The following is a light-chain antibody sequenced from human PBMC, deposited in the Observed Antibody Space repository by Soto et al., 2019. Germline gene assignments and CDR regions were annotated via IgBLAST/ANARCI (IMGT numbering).Light chain of an antibody. CDR2: AAS. J-gene: IGKJ5*01. CDR1: QSVGSN. Sequence: EMVLTQGPDTLSASPGERATLSCRASQSVGSNLAWYQQKPGQAPRLLIYAASKRATGIPARFSGSGSGIEFTLTISSPQSEDFAVYYCQQYNNWSFGQGTRLEIK. CDR3: QQYNNWS. V-gene: IGKV3-15*01.